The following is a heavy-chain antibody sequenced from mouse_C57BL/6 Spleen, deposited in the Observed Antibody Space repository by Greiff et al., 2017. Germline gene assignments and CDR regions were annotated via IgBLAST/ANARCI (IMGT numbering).Heavy chain of an antibody. CDR2: INPSSGYT. J-gene: IGHJ2*01. Sequence: VQLQQSGAELARPGASVKMSCKASGYTFTSYTMHWVKQRPGQGLEWIGYINPSSGYTKYNQKFKDKATLTADKSSSTAYMQLSSLTSEDSAVYYCARGESGFYGLYYFDYWGQGTTLTVSS. CDR3: ARGESGFYGLYYFDY. CDR1: GYTFTSYT. D-gene: IGHD1-2*01. V-gene: IGHV1-4*01.